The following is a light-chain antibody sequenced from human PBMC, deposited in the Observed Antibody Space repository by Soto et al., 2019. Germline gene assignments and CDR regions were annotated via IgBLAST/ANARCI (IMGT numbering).Light chain of an antibody. CDR1: QNIGSDY. V-gene: IGKV3-20*01. Sequence: DIVLTQSPGTLSLSPGDSATLSCRASQNIGSDYLAWCQQKPGQTPRLLIYGSSRRATGTPDRFSGSGSGTDFTLTIVRLEPEDFGVFYCQHYSHTPYTFGQGTKLDIK. CDR3: QHYSHTPYT. CDR2: GSS. J-gene: IGKJ2*01.